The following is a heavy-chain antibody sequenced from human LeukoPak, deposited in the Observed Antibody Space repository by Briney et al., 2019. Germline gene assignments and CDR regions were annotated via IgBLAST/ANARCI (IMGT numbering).Heavy chain of an antibody. CDR3: ARSFRSYAYCYYGMDV. CDR1: GGTFSSYA. CDR2: IIPIFGTA. Sequence: SVKVSCKASGGTFSSYAISWVRQAPGQGLEWMGGIIPIFGTANYAQKFQGRVTITADESTSTAYMELSSLRSEDTAVYYCARSFRSYAYCYYGMDVWGQGTTVTVSS. V-gene: IGHV1-69*01. D-gene: IGHD1-26*01. J-gene: IGHJ6*02.